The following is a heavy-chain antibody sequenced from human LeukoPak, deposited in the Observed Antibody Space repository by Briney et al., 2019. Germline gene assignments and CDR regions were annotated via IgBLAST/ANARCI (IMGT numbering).Heavy chain of an antibody. D-gene: IGHD4-17*01. CDR3: ARDQAYGDQL. V-gene: IGHV1-69*13. CDR1: GGTFSSYA. Sequence: GASVKVSCKASGGTFSSYAISWVRQAPGQGLEWMGGIIPIFGTANYAQKFQGRVTTTADESTSTAYMELSSLRSEDTAVYYCARDQAYGDQLWGQGTLVTVSS. J-gene: IGHJ4*02. CDR2: IIPIFGTA.